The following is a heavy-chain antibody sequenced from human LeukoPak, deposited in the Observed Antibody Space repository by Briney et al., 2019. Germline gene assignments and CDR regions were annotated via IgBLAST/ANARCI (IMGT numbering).Heavy chain of an antibody. V-gene: IGHV3-15*01. CDR1: GFTFNNAW. Sequence: PGGSLRLSCAASGFTFNNAWMSWVRQAPGRGLEWVGHIKSKADGGTTDYGAPVKGRFTISRDDSKNTLYLQMNSLKTEDTAVCYCTTGSSGWSSWGQGTLVTVSS. CDR3: TTGSSGWSS. CDR2: IKSKADGGTT. D-gene: IGHD6-19*01. J-gene: IGHJ4*02.